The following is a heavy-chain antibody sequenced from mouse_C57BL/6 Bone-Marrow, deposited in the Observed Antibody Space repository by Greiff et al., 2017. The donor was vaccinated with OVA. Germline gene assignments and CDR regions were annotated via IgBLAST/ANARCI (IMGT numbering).Heavy chain of an antibody. CDR1: GYTFTSYW. J-gene: IGHJ4*01. CDR2: IHPNSGST. CDR3: ARGVTTHYAMDY. V-gene: IGHV1-64*01. Sequence: QVQLQQPGAELVKPGASVKLSCKASGYTFTSYWMHWVKQRPGQGLEWIGMIHPNSGSTNYNEKLKSKATLTVDKSSSTAYMQLSSLTSEDSAVYYCARGVTTHYAMDYWGQGTSVTVSS. D-gene: IGHD2-2*01.